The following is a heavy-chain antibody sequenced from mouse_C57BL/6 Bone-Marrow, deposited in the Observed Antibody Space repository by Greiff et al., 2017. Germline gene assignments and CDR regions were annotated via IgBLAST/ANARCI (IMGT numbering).Heavy chain of an antibody. CDR2: IYPRSGNT. Sequence: QVQLQQSGAELARPGASVKLSCKASGYTFTSYGISWVKQRTGQGLEWIGEIYPRSGNTYYNEKFKSKATLTVDKPSSTAYMQLSSLTSEDSAVYYCARYLYDYDELLAMDYWGQGTTLTVSS. D-gene: IGHD2-4*01. CDR1: GYTFTSYG. CDR3: ARYLYDYDELLAMDY. V-gene: IGHV1-81*01. J-gene: IGHJ4*01.